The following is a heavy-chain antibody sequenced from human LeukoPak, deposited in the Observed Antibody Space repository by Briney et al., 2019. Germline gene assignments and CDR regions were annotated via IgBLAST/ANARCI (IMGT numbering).Heavy chain of an antibody. J-gene: IGHJ5*02. D-gene: IGHD4-11*01. CDR3: ARDLYRDSLPVSWFDP. V-gene: IGHV1-18*01. Sequence: EASVKVSCKASGYTLTSYGISWVRQAPGQGLEWMGWISDYNGNTNYAQKLQGRVTMTTDTSTSTAYMELRSLRPDDTAVYYCARDLYRDSLPVSWFDPWGQGTLVTVSS. CDR1: GYTLTSYG. CDR2: ISDYNGNT.